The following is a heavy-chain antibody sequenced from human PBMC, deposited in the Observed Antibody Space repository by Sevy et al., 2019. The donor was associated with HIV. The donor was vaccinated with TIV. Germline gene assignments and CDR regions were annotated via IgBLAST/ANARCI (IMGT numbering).Heavy chain of an antibody. CDR1: GFTFSSYA. D-gene: IGHD5-18*01. CDR3: AQFRRIQLWSPFDY. J-gene: IGHJ4*02. Sequence: GGSLRLSCAASGFTFSSYAMSWVRQAPGKGLEWVSAISGSGGSTYYADSVKGRFTISRDNSKNTLYLQMNSLRAEDTAVYYCAQFRRIQLWSPFDYWGQGTLVTVSS. CDR2: ISGSGGST. V-gene: IGHV3-23*01.